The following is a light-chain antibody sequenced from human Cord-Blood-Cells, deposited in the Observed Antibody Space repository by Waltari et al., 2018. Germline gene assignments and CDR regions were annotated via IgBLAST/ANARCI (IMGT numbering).Light chain of an antibody. CDR3: SSYTSSSTVV. Sequence: QSALTQTASVSGSPGHSITLSCTGTLRHVGGYNYVSWHQHHPGKAPKHMIYDLSNLPSGVSNRFSGSKSGNTASLTISGLQAEDEADYYCSSYTSSSTVVFGGGTKLTVL. CDR1: LRHVGGYNY. J-gene: IGLJ2*01. V-gene: IGLV2-14*03. CDR2: DLS.